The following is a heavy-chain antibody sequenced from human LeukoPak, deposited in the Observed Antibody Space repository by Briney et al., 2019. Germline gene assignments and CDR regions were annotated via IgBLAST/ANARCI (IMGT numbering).Heavy chain of an antibody. CDR2: INHSGST. D-gene: IGHD2-2*01. J-gene: IGHJ4*02. V-gene: IGHV4-34*01. CDR3: ARRDIVGVTAADRFDY. CDR1: GGSFSGYY. Sequence: SETLSLTCAVYGGSFSGYYWSWIRQPPGKGLEWIGEINHSGSTNYNPSLKSRVTISVDTSKNQFSLKLSSVTAADTAVYYCARRDIVGVTAADRFDYWGQGTLVTVSS.